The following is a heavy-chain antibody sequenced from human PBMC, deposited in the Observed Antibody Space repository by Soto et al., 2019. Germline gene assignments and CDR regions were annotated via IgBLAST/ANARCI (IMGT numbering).Heavy chain of an antibody. V-gene: IGHV1-69*08. CDR3: AREDRDLDIALVPAAIDGMDV. J-gene: IGHJ6*02. CDR2: IIPIFGIA. CDR1: GGTFSSYS. D-gene: IGHD2-2*03. Sequence: QVQLVQSGAEVKKPGSSVKVSCKASGGTFSSYSFTWVRQAPGQGLEWMGRIIPIFGIATYAQKFQGRVTITADKSTSAAYMELSSLRSEDTAVYYCAREDRDLDIALVPAAIDGMDVWGQGTTVTVSS.